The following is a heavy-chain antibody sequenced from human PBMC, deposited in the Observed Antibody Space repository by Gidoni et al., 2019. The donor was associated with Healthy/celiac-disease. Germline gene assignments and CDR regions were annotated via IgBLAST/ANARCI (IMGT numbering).Heavy chain of an antibody. J-gene: IGHJ4*02. CDR1: GGSFSGYY. V-gene: IGHV4-34*01. D-gene: IGHD3-10*01. CDR3: ARVRRSPGGTDTLDY. CDR2: INHSGST. Sequence: QVQLQQWGAGLLKPSETLSPTCAVYGGSFSGYYWSWIRQPPGKGLEWIGEINHSGSTNYNPSLKSRVTISVDTSKNQFSLKLSSVTAADTAVYYCARVRRSPGGTDTLDYWGQGTLVTVSS.